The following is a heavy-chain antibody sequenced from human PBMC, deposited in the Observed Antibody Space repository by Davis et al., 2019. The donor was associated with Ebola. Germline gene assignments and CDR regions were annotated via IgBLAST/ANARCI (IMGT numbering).Heavy chain of an antibody. CDR1: GFTFSSYW. Sequence: HTGGSLRLSCAASGFTFSSYWMHWVRQAPGKGLVWVSRINSDGSSTSYADSVKGRFTISRDNAKNTLYLQMNSLRAEDTAVYYCARTDCGGDCYLYYYYYGMDVWGQGTTVTVSS. CDR3: ARTDCGGDCYLYYYYYGMDV. V-gene: IGHV3-74*01. D-gene: IGHD2-21*01. CDR2: INSDGSST. J-gene: IGHJ6*02.